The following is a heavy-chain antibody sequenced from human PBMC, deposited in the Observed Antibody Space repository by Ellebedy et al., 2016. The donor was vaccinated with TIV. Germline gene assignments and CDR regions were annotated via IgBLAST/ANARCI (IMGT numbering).Heavy chain of an antibody. CDR2: IYYSGTT. CDR1: GGSISSSNY. CDR3: ARVLTIGSYYFDY. Sequence: MPSETLSLTCTVSGGSISSSNYWGWIRQPPGQGLEWVGNIYYSGTTYYNPSLKSRVTISVDTSKTQFSLKLRSVNAADTAVYYCARVLTIGSYYFDYWGKGTLVTVSS. D-gene: IGHD4/OR15-4a*01. J-gene: IGHJ4*02. V-gene: IGHV4-39*07.